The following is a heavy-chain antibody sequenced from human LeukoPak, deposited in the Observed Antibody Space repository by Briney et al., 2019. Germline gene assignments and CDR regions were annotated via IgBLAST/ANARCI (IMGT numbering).Heavy chain of an antibody. CDR1: GFTFSNHA. J-gene: IGHJ4*02. CDR3: AKQRQYCSSTSCCRGSFDA. V-gene: IGHV3-23*01. CDR2: TSGSGGNT. D-gene: IGHD2-2*01. Sequence: GGSLRLSCAAPGFTFSNHAMSWVRQAPGKGLEWVSATSGSGGNTYYADSVKGRFTISRDNSKNTLFLQMNSLRAEDTAVYYCAKQRQYCSSTSCCRGSFDAWGQGTLVTVSS.